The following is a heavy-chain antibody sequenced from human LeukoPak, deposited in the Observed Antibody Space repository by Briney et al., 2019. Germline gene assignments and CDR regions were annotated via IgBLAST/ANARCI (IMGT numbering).Heavy chain of an antibody. Sequence: GGSLRLSCAASGFTFSSYSMNWVRQAPGKGLEWVSCISSSSSYIYYADSVKGRFTISRDNAKNSLYLQMNSLRAEDTAVYYCATVLVTAMGQVNYWGQGTLVTVSS. D-gene: IGHD2-21*02. CDR3: ATVLVTAMGQVNY. J-gene: IGHJ4*02. CDR2: ISSSSSYI. CDR1: GFTFSSYS. V-gene: IGHV3-21*01.